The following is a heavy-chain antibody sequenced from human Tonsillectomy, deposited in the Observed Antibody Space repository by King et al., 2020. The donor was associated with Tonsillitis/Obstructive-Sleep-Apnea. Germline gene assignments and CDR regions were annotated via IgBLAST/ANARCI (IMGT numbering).Heavy chain of an antibody. Sequence: TLQESGPVLVKPTETLTLTCTVSGFSLSNARMGVSWIRQPPGKALEWLAHIFSNDEKSYSTSLNSRLTISKDTSRSQVVLTMTNMDPLDTATYYCARAPSTSYFYYYYMDVWGKGTTVTVSS. CDR2: IFSNDEK. J-gene: IGHJ6*03. D-gene: IGHD2-2*01. CDR1: GFSLSNARMG. V-gene: IGHV2-26*01. CDR3: ARAPSTSYFYYYYMDV.